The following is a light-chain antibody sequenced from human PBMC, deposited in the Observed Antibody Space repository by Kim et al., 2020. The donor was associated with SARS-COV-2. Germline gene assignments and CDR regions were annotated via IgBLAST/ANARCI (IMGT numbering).Light chain of an antibody. CDR3: NSRDSNDNVI. CDR2: GKN. J-gene: IGLJ2*01. V-gene: IGLV3-19*01. CDR1: SLRSYY. Sequence: VALGQTVRITCQGDSLRSYYATWYQQKPGQAPILVSYGKNNRPSGIPDRFSGSSSGNTASLTITGTQAGDEAEYYCNSRDSNDNVIFGGGTKVTVL.